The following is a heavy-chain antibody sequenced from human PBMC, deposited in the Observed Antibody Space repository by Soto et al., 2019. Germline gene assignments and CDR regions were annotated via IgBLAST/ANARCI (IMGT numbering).Heavy chain of an antibody. V-gene: IGHV3-23*01. J-gene: IGHJ6*02. CDR1: GCPFSSYA. D-gene: IGHD3-3*01. CDR2: ISGSGGST. Sequence: GGSLILSCAASGCPFSSYATSWVSQAPGKGLEWVSAISGSGGSTYYADSVKGRFTISRDNSKNTLYLQMNSLRAEDTAVYYCAKGLVAAGAYDFWSGYHNNNAEYYYYGMDVWGQGTTVTVSS. CDR3: AKGLVAAGAYDFWSGYHNNNAEYYYYGMDV.